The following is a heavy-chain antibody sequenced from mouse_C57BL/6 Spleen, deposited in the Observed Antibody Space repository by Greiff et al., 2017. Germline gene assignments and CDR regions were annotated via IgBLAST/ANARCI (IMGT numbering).Heavy chain of an antibody. J-gene: IGHJ1*03. CDR1: GFSLTSYG. D-gene: IGHD2-4*01. CDR3: ARPYDYDWYFDV. V-gene: IGHV2-5*01. CDR2: IWRGGST. Sequence: QVQLQQSGPGLVQSSQSLSITCTVSGFSLTSYGVHWVRQSPGKGLEWLGVIWRGGSTDYNAAFMSRLSITKDNSKSQVFFKMNSLQADDTAIYSCARPYDYDWYFDVWGTGTTVTVSS.